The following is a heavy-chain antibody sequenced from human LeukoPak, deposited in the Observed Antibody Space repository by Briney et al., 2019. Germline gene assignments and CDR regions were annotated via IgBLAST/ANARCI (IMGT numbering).Heavy chain of an antibody. CDR3: ARLYCSSTSCLFDY. Sequence: SVKVSCKASRGTFSSDAISWVRQAPGQGLEWMGRIIPILGIANYAQKFQGRVTITADKSTSTAYMELSSLRAEDMAVYYCARLYCSSTSCLFDYWGQGTLVTVSS. J-gene: IGHJ4*02. D-gene: IGHD2-2*01. CDR2: IIPILGIA. CDR1: RGTFSSDA. V-gene: IGHV1-69*04.